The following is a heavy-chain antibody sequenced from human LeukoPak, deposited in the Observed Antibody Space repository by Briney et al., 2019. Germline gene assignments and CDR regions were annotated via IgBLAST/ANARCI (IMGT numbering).Heavy chain of an antibody. J-gene: IGHJ5*02. CDR2: ISGSGGTT. CDR1: GFTFSSSA. Sequence: PGESLTLSCAASGFTFSSSAMSWVRQAPGKGLEWVSAISGSGGTTYYADSVKGRFTISRDNSKNTLYLQMNSLRAEDTAVYYCTKEPLLRVSYNCFDPWGQGTLVTVSS. V-gene: IGHV3-23*01. D-gene: IGHD3-9*01. CDR3: TKEPLLRVSYNCFDP.